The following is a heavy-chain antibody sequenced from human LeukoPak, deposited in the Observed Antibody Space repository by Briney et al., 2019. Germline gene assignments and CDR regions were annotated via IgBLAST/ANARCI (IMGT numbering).Heavy chain of an antibody. CDR3: VRDESYSSDY. CDR1: GFTFSRYW. D-gene: IGHD6-13*01. CDR2: IKHDGSVK. J-gene: IGHJ4*02. Sequence: GGSLRLSCAVSGFTFSRYWMSWVRQAPGKGLEWVANIKHDGSVKYYVDSVKGRFTISRDNAKNSLHLQMNSLRAEDTAVYFCVRDESYSSDYWGQGTLVTVSS. V-gene: IGHV3-7*05.